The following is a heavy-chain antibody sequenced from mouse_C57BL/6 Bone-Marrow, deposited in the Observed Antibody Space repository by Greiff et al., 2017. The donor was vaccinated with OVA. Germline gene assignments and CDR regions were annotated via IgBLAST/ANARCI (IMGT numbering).Heavy chain of an antibody. CDR3: ASTKPDY. Sequence: EVKLQQSGPELVKPGASVKISCKASGYTFTDYYMNWVKQSHGKSLEWIGDINPNNGGTSYNQKFKGKATLTVDKSSSTAYMELRSLTSEDSAVYYCASTKPDYWGQGTTLTVSS. D-gene: IGHD1-3*01. J-gene: IGHJ2*01. CDR1: GYTFTDYY. V-gene: IGHV1-26*01. CDR2: INPNNGGT.